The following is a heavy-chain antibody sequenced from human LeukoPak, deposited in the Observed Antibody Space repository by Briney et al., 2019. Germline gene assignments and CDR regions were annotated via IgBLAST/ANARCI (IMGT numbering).Heavy chain of an antibody. V-gene: IGHV7-4-1*02. CDR1: GYTFTSYA. CDR3: ARALDSYYDFWSGKHYYGMDV. J-gene: IGHJ6*02. Sequence: ASVNVSCKASGYTFTSYAMNWVRQAPGQGLEGMGWINTNTGNPTYAQGFTGRFVFSLDTSVSTAYLQISSLKAEDTAVYYCARALDSYYDFWSGKHYYGMDVWGQGTTVTVSS. CDR2: INTNTGNP. D-gene: IGHD3-3*01.